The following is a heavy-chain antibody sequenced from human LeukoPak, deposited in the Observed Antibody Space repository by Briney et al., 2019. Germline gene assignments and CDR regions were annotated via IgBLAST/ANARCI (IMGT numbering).Heavy chain of an antibody. CDR1: GGSISSGDYY. CDR2: IYTSGST. CDR3: ARAGYGRDY. J-gene: IGHJ4*02. D-gene: IGHD2-15*01. V-gene: IGHV4-61*02. Sequence: SQTLSLTCTVSGGSISSGDYYWSWIRQPAGKGLEWIGRIYTSGSTNYNPSLKSRVTMSVDTSKNQFSLKLSSVTAADTAVYYCARAGYGRDYWGQGTLVTVSS.